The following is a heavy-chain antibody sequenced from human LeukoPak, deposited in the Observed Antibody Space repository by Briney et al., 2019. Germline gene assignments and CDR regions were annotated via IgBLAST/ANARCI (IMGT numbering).Heavy chain of an antibody. CDR3: ARDQYDILTGYYGSFDY. CDR2: IKQDGSEK. J-gene: IGHJ4*02. V-gene: IGHV3-7*01. D-gene: IGHD3-9*01. Sequence: GGSLRLSCAASGFTFSSYWMSWVRQAPGKGLEWVANIKQDGSEKYYVDSMKGRFTISRDNAKNSLYLQMNSLRAEDTAVYYCARDQYDILTGYYGSFDYWGQGTLVTVSS. CDR1: GFTFSSYW.